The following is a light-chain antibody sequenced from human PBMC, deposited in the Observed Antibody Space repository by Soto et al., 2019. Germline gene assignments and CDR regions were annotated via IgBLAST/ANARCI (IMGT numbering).Light chain of an antibody. CDR3: LQDYTYPRT. J-gene: IGKJ1*01. Sequence: AIQMAQSPSSLSASIGDRVTITCRASQGIRDDLSWYQQKPGKAPKVLIYGASILQSGVPSRFSGSGSGTAFTLTISSLQPEDFATYFCLQDYTYPRTFGQGTKVESK. CDR2: GAS. V-gene: IGKV1-6*01. CDR1: QGIRDD.